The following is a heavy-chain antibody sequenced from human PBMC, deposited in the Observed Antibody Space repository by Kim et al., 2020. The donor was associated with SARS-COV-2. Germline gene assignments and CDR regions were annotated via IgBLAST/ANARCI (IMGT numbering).Heavy chain of an antibody. CDR3: ARDGAITIFGVAVRDYYYYGMDV. D-gene: IGHD3-3*01. V-gene: IGHV1-3*01. CDR2: INAGNGNT. Sequence: ASVKVSCKASGYTFTSYAMYWVRQAPGQRLEWMGWINAGNGNTKYSQKFQGRVTINRDTSASTAYMELSSLRSEDTAVYYCARDGAITIFGVAVRDYYYYGMDVWGQGTTVTVSS. CDR1: GYTFTSYA. J-gene: IGHJ6*02.